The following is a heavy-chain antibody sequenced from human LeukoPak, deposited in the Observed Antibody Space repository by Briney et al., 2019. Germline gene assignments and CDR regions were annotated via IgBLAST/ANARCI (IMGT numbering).Heavy chain of an antibody. CDR3: VKDRGGVRRDFDS. D-gene: IGHD2-15*01. J-gene: IGHJ4*02. CDR2: INSNGDST. V-gene: IGHV3-64D*06. CDR1: GFTFGYYA. Sequence: PGGSLRLSCSASGFTFGYYAMHWVRQAPGKGLEYVSGINSNGDSTYYADSVKGRFTISRDNSKNTLYLQMSSQRTEDTAVYYCVKDRGGVRRDFDSWGQGALVTVSS.